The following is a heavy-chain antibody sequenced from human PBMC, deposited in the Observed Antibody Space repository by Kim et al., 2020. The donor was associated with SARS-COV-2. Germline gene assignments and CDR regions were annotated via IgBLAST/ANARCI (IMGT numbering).Heavy chain of an antibody. Sequence: KGRITIPSDNAKNSLYMQMNSLRAEDTAVYYCARADYGGNSDYYCGMDVWGQGTTVTVSS. V-gene: IGHV3-11*04. CDR3: ARADYGGNSDYYCGMDV. J-gene: IGHJ6*02. D-gene: IGHD4-17*01.